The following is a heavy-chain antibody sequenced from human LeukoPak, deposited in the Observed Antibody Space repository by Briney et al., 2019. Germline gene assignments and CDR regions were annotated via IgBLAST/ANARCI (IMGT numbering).Heavy chain of an antibody. CDR2: ISYDGSNK. Sequence: GGSLRLSCAASGFTFSSYAMHWVRQAPGKGLEWVAVISYDGSNKYYADSVKGRSTISRDNSKNTLYLQMNSLRAEDTAVYYCARPGYSSGCLDYWGQGTLVTVSS. J-gene: IGHJ4*02. D-gene: IGHD6-19*01. CDR1: GFTFSSYA. CDR3: ARPGYSSGCLDY. V-gene: IGHV3-30-3*01.